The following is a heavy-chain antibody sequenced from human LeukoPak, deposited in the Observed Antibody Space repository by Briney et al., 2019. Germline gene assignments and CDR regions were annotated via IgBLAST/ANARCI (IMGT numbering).Heavy chain of an antibody. J-gene: IGHJ4*02. D-gene: IGHD3-3*01. CDR3: ARDSRYDFWSGYPPYYFDY. V-gene: IGHV3-48*02. CDR2: IISSISTI. CDR1: GFTFSSYS. Sequence: PGGSLRLSCAASGFTFSSYSMNWVRRAPGKGLGGVSYIISSISTIYYADSVKGRFTISRDNAKNSLYLQMNSLRDEDTAVYYCARDSRYDFWSGYPPYYFDYWGQGTLVTVSS.